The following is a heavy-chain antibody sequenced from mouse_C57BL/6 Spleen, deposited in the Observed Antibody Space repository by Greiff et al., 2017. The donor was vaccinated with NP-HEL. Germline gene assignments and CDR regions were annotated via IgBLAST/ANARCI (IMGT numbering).Heavy chain of an antibody. Sequence: QVQLKESGAELVRPGSSVKLSCKASGYTFTSYWMHWVKQRPIQGLEWIGNIDPSDSETHYNQKFKDKATLTVDKSSSTAYMQLSSLTSEDSAVYYWARGDLMYYAMDYWGQGTSVTVSS. J-gene: IGHJ4*01. CDR3: ARGDLMYYAMDY. V-gene: IGHV1-52*01. CDR1: GYTFTSYW. CDR2: IDPSDSET.